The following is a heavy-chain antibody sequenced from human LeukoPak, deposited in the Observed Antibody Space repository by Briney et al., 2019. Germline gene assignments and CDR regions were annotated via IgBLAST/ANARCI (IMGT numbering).Heavy chain of an antibody. Sequence: SVKVSCKASGGTFSSYAISWVRQAPGQGLEWMGRIIPILGIANYAQKFQGRVTITADKSTSTACMELSSLRSEDTAVYYCARGIRSSYCSGGSCSDAFDIWGQGTMVTVSS. CDR3: ARGIRSSYCSGGSCSDAFDI. D-gene: IGHD2-15*01. CDR2: IIPILGIA. J-gene: IGHJ3*02. CDR1: GGTFSSYA. V-gene: IGHV1-69*04.